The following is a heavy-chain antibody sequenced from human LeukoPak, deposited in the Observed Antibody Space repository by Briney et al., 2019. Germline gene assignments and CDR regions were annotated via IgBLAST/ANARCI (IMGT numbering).Heavy chain of an antibody. CDR3: ARDQIVVVPAAMVYYYYGMGV. CDR1: GGSISSYY. CDR2: IYYSGST. D-gene: IGHD2-2*01. V-gene: IGHV4-59*01. Sequence: SETLSLTCTVSGGSISSYYWSWIRQPPGKGLEWIGYIYYSGSTNYNPSLKSRVTISVDTSKNQFSLKLSSVTAADTAVYYCARDQIVVVPAAMVYYYYGMGVWGQGTTVTVSS. J-gene: IGHJ6*02.